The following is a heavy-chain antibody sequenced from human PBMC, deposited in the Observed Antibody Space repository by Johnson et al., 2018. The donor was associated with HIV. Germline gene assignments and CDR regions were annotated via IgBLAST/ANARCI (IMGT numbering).Heavy chain of an antibody. CDR1: GFTFDDYG. J-gene: IGHJ3*02. CDR2: ISWNGGRT. V-gene: IGHV3-20*04. Sequence: VQLVESGGGVVRPGGSLRLSCVASGFTFDDYGMSWVRQAPGKGLECVSGISWNGGRTIYADSVKGRFTISRDNAKKSLYLQMNSLRVDDTAVYYCARDGGRGDFDIWGHGTRVSVSS. CDR3: ARDGGRGDFDI. D-gene: IGHD3-16*01.